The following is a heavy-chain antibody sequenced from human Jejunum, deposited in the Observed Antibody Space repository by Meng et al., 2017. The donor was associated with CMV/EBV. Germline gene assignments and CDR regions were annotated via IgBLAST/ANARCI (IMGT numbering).Heavy chain of an antibody. CDR3: AKGAAAGKLDWFDP. Sequence: ASGFKFNNYVMAWVGQAPGKGLEWVSAINGGGDRTYYADSVKGRFTISRDNSKDTLFLQMGSLRVEDTAIYFCAKGAAAGKLDWFDPWGQGTLVTVSS. CDR2: INGGGDRT. CDR1: GFKFNNYV. V-gene: IGHV3-23*01. D-gene: IGHD6-13*01. J-gene: IGHJ5*02.